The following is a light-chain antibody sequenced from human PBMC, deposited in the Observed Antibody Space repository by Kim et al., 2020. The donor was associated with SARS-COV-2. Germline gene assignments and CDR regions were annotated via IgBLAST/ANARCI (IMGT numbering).Light chain of an antibody. CDR3: QSYDSSSRNSV. J-gene: IGLJ3*02. V-gene: IGLV6-57*01. CDR1: SGSIGKY. Sequence: KTVSTSCTRSSGSIGKYVQLYQQRPGSSPTTVIYELSQRPSGVPDRFSGSSDGSSSSASLTISGLKTEDEADYYCQSYDSSSRNSVFGGGTKVTVL. CDR2: ELS.